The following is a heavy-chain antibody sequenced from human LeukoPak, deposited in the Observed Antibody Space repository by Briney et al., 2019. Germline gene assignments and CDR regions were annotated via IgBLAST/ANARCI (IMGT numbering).Heavy chain of an antibody. D-gene: IGHD2-15*01. CDR2: IKSKTDGGTT. CDR3: TTNPPVRWGASSEPPNY. J-gene: IGHJ4*02. V-gene: IGHV3-15*07. Sequence: PGGSLRLSCAASGFTFSNAWMNWVRQAPGKGLEWVGRIKSKTDGGTTDYAAPVTGRFTISRDDSRNTLYLQMNSLKTEDTAVYYCTTNPPVRWGASSEPPNYWGQGTLVTVSS. CDR1: GFTFSNAW.